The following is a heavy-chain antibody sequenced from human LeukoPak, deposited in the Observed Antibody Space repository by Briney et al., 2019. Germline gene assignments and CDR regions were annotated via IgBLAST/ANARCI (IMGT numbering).Heavy chain of an antibody. V-gene: IGHV4-39*01. Sequence: SETLSLTCTVSGGSISSSSYYWGWIRQPPGKGLQWIGSIYYSGSTYYNPSLKSRVTISVDTSKNQFSLKLSSVTAADTAVYYCATHRGYSYGPPDDWGQGTLDTVSS. D-gene: IGHD5-18*01. CDR1: GGSISSSSYY. CDR3: ATHRGYSYGPPDD. J-gene: IGHJ4*02. CDR2: IYYSGST.